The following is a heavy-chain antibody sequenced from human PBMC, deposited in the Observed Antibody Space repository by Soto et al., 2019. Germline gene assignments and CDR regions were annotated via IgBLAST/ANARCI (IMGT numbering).Heavy chain of an antibody. J-gene: IGHJ6*02. V-gene: IGHV1-69*01. CDR1: GGTFSSYA. CDR3: AREKVAASGDYHYGMDV. D-gene: IGHD1-26*01. CDR2: IIPIFGTA. Sequence: QVQLVQFGGEVKKPGSSVRVSCKASGGTFSSYAISWVRLAPGQGLKWMGGIIPIFGTAKYAQKFQGRVTVTADESTNTAYTELSSLRSEDTAVYYCAREKVAASGDYHYGMDVWGQGTTVTVSS.